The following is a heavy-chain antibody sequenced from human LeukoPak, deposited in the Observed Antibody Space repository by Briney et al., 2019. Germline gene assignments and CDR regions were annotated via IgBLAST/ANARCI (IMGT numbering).Heavy chain of an antibody. CDR2: IYYSGST. CDR3: ARLSIAAAVVDY. Sequence: ETLSLTCTVSGGSISSISYYWGWIRQPPGKGLEWIGSIYYSGSTHYNPSLKSRVTISVDTSKNQFSLKLSSVTAADTAVFYCARLSIAAAVVDYWGQGTLVTVSS. V-gene: IGHV4-39*01. CDR1: GGSISSISYY. J-gene: IGHJ4*02. D-gene: IGHD6-13*01.